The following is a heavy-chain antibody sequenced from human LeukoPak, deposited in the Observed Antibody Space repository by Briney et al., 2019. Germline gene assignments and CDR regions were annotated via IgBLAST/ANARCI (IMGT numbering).Heavy chain of an antibody. J-gene: IGHJ5*02. Sequence: ASVKVSCKASGYTFTGYYMHWVRQAPGQGLEWMGWINPNSGGTNYAQKFQGRVTMTRDTPISTAYMELSRLRSDDTAVYYCARGPYYYDSSGLQGPFDPWGQGTLVTVSS. CDR2: INPNSGGT. V-gene: IGHV1-2*02. CDR3: ARGPYYYDSSGLQGPFDP. CDR1: GYTFTGYY. D-gene: IGHD3-22*01.